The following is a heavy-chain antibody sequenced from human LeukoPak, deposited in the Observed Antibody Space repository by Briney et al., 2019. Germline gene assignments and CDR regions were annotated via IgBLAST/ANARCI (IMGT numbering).Heavy chain of an antibody. CDR1: GFTFSSYG. J-gene: IGHJ5*02. Sequence: GGSLRLSCAASGFTFSSYGMHWVRQAPGKGLEWVAVIWYDGSNKYYADSVKGRFAISRDNSKNTLYLQMNSLRAEDTAVYYCAKESTQNWFDPWGQGTLVTVSS. D-gene: IGHD2-15*01. CDR2: IWYDGSNK. V-gene: IGHV3-33*06. CDR3: AKESTQNWFDP.